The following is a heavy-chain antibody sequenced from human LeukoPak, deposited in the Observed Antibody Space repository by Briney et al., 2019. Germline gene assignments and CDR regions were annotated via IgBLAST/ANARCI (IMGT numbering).Heavy chain of an antibody. Sequence: SETLSLTCAVYGGSFSGYYWGWIRQPPGKGLEWIGSIYYSGSTYYNPSLKSRVTISIDMSKNQFSLKLTSVTAADTAVYYCARDLVVVAATAGFDHWGQGTLVTLSS. CDR1: GGSFSGYY. J-gene: IGHJ5*02. D-gene: IGHD2-15*01. CDR3: ARDLVVVAATAGFDH. CDR2: IYYSGST. V-gene: IGHV4-34*01.